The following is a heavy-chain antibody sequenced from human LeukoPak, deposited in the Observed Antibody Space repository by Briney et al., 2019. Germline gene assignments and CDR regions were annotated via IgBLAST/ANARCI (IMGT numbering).Heavy chain of an antibody. Sequence: SETLSLTCTVSGGSISSSSYYWGWIRQPPGKALERIGSIYYSGSTYYNPSLKSRVTISVDTSKNQFSLKLSSVTAADTAVYYCARHGRGSRGDFWSGYYTGVLGAYDYWGQGTLVTVSS. D-gene: IGHD3-3*01. CDR3: ARHGRGSRGDFWSGYYTGVLGAYDY. CDR1: GGSISSSSYY. V-gene: IGHV4-39*01. CDR2: IYYSGST. J-gene: IGHJ4*02.